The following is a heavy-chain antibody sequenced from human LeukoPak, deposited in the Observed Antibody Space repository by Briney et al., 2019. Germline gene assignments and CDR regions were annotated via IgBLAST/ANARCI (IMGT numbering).Heavy chain of an antibody. CDR3: VKVAKYYYGSETYYFFEH. Sequence: GGSLRLSCAASGFTFSNNAMHWVRQAPGKGLEWVALISYDATNKYYGDSVKGRFTISRDNAKNSLDLQMNSLRVEDTGIYYCVKVAKYYYGSETYYFFEHWGQGTPVTASS. CDR2: ISYDATNK. CDR1: GFTFSNNA. D-gene: IGHD3-10*01. V-gene: IGHV3-30*04. J-gene: IGHJ4*02.